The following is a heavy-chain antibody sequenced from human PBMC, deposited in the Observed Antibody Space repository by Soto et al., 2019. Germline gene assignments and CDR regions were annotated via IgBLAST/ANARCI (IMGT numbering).Heavy chain of an antibody. CDR2: ISRDGSHK. V-gene: IGHV3-30*04. CDR1: GFTFGNYA. J-gene: IGHJ4*02. D-gene: IGHD1-26*01. CDR3: ARSRNSAVADSFDF. Sequence: QTGGSLRLSCAASGFTFGNYAIHWVRQAPGKGLEWVAVISRDGSHKYYLDSVKGRFTISRDNSKDTVNLLMNSLRDDDSAMYYCARSRNSAVADSFDFWGQGTLVTVSS.